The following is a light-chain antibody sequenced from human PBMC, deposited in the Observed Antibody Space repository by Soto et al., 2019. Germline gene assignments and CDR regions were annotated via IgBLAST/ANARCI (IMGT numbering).Light chain of an antibody. J-gene: IGKJ2*01. CDR1: QSISSW. CDR3: QQYNSYSRT. CDR2: DAS. Sequence: DIQMTQSPSTLPASVGDRVTITCRASQSISSWLAWYQQKPGKAPKLLIYDASSLESGVPSRFSGSGSGTEFTLTISSLQPDDFATYYCQQYNSYSRTFGQGTQL. V-gene: IGKV1-5*01.